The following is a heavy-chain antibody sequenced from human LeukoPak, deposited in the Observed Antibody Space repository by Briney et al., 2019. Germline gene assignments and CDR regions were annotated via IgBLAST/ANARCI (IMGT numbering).Heavy chain of an antibody. CDR1: GYAFTGYY. CDR3: ARGSGSSWYGNDAFDI. J-gene: IGHJ3*02. Sequence: GASVKVSCKASGYAFTGYYMHWVRQAPGQGLEWMGIINPSGGSTSYAQKFQGRVTMTRDTSTSTVYMELSSLRSEDTAVYYCARGSGSSWYGNDAFDIWGQGTMVTVSS. D-gene: IGHD6-13*01. V-gene: IGHV1-46*01. CDR2: INPSGGST.